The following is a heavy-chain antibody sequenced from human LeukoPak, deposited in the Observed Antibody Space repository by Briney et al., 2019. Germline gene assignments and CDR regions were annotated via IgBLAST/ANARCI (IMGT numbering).Heavy chain of an antibody. Sequence: GGSLRLSCSASGFTFNNFVMHWVRPAPGKGLEYVSVISSNGGSTYSADSVKGRFTISRDNSKNTPYLQMSSLRAEDTAVYYCVKSLTPATADTYYYYAMDVWGKGTTVTVSS. V-gene: IGHV3-64D*06. CDR3: VKSLTPATADTYYYYAMDV. D-gene: IGHD2-15*01. J-gene: IGHJ6*04. CDR1: GFTFNNFV. CDR2: ISSNGGST.